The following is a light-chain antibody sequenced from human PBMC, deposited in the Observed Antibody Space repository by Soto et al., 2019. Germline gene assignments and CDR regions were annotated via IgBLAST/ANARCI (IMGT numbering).Light chain of an antibody. CDR2: DVN. CDR3: SSYTSSSTHV. V-gene: IGLV2-14*03. CDR1: SSDIGSFTF. J-gene: IGLJ1*01. Sequence: QSALTQPASVSGSPGQSITISCTGTSSDIGSFTFVSWYQQHPGKVPKLMIFDVNRRPSGVSDRFSGSKSGNTASLTISGLQVEDEGDYYCSSYTSSSTHVFGSGTKLTVL.